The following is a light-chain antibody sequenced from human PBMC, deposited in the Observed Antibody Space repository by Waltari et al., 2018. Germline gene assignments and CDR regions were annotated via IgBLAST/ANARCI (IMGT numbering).Light chain of an antibody. V-gene: IGKV3-20*01. CDR1: QSVGRS. Sequence: ELVLTQSPGPLSLSPVERATLSCRARQSVGRSLAWYKQKPGQAPRLLIYGASSRATGIPDRFSGGGSGTDFSLTISRLEPEDFAAYHCQHYVSLPVTFGQGTKVEIK. CDR3: QHYVSLPVT. J-gene: IGKJ1*01. CDR2: GAS.